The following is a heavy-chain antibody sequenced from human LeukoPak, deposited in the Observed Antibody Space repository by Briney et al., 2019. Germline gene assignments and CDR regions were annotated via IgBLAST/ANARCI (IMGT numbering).Heavy chain of an antibody. J-gene: IGHJ4*02. D-gene: IGHD5-18*01. CDR1: GYSMRSGYY. CDR3: ASRSYSYGYNY. CDR2: IYHSGST. V-gene: IGHV4-38-2*01. Sequence: SETLSLTCAVSGYSMRSGYYWDWIRQPPGKGLEWIGSIYHSGSTYYNPSLKSRGTISVDTSKNQFSLNLSSVTAADTAVYYCASRSYSYGYNYWGQGNLVTVSS.